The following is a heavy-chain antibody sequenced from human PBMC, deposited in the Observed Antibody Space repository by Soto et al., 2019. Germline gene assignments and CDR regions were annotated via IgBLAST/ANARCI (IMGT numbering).Heavy chain of an antibody. CDR2: ISAYNGNT. D-gene: IGHD2-15*01. Sequence: QVQLVQSGAEVKKPGASVKISCKASGYTFTSYGISWVRQAPGQGLEWMGWISAYNGNTNYAQKLQGRVTMTTDTSTSPAYMELRSLRSDDTAVYYCARDYLYGGSEAYDAFDIWGQGTMVTVSS. J-gene: IGHJ3*02. CDR1: GYTFTSYG. CDR3: ARDYLYGGSEAYDAFDI. V-gene: IGHV1-18*01.